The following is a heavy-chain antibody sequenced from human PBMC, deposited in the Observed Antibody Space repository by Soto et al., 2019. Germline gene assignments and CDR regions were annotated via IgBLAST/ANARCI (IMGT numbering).Heavy chain of an antibody. CDR1: GGSISSSSYY. J-gene: IGHJ5*02. D-gene: IGHD3-3*01. V-gene: IGHV4-39*01. CDR2: IYYSGST. Sequence: QLQLQESGPGLVKPSETLSLTCTVSGGSISSSSYYWGWIRQPPWKGLEWIGSIYYSGSTYYNPSLKSRVTISVDTSKNQFSLKLSSVTAADTAVYYCARTYYDFWSGYSRFDPWGQGTLVTVSS. CDR3: ARTYYDFWSGYSRFDP.